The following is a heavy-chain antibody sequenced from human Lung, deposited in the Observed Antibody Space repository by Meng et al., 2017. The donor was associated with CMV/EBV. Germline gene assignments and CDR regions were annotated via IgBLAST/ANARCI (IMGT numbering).Heavy chain of an antibody. CDR1: GGSVNSGSNY. CDR2: IDYRGVT. D-gene: IGHD3-10*01. J-gene: IGHJ5*02. CDR3: TRDTGSYEFYTWFDH. Sequence: SETLSLXCSVSGGSVNSGSNYWTWIRQPPGKGLEWIGYIDYRGVTKYNPTLRSRVTISSDTSRNHFSLKLSSVTAADTAVYYCTRDTGSYEFYTWFDHWGQGXLVTVSS. V-gene: IGHV4-61*03.